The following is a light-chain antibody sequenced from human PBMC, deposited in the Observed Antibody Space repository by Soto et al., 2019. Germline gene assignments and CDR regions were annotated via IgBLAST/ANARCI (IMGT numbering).Light chain of an antibody. V-gene: IGLV2-14*01. CDR3: SSYTSISTYV. J-gene: IGLJ1*01. CDR2: DVS. CDR1: SSDIGDYNY. Sequence: QSALTQPASVSGSPGQSITISCNGTSSDIGDYNYVSWYQHHPGKAPKLMIYDVSNRPSGISNRFFGSKSGNTASLTISGLQAEDEANYYCSSYTSISTYVFGTGTKLTVL.